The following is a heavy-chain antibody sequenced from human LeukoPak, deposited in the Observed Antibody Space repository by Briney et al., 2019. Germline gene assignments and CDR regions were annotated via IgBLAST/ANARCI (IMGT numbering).Heavy chain of an antibody. J-gene: IGHJ4*02. CDR2: IYYSGST. CDR1: GGSISSYY. V-gene: IGHV4-59*01. CDR3: AREDCTNGVCYFDY. D-gene: IGHD2-8*01. Sequence: SETLSLTCTVSGGSISSYYWSWIRQPPGKGLEWIGYIYYSGSTNYNPSLKSRVTISVDTSKNQFSLKLSSVTAADTAVYYCAREDCTNGVCYFDYWGQGTLVTVSS.